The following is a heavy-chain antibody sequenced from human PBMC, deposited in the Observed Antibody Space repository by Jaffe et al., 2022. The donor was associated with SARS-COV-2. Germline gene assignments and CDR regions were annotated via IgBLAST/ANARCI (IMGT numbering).Heavy chain of an antibody. CDR1: GFTFSVFP. Sequence: QVQLVESGGGVVQPGGSLRLSCAASGFTFSVFPIHWFRQTPDKGLEWVAIISYDGSNKYFTDSVKGRFTISRDNSKNTVYLQMNTLRAEDTAVYYCVRGGDYGDDYWGRGTLVTVSS. CDR2: ISYDGSNK. D-gene: IGHD4-17*01. V-gene: IGHV3-30*04. CDR3: VRGGDYGDDY. J-gene: IGHJ4*02.